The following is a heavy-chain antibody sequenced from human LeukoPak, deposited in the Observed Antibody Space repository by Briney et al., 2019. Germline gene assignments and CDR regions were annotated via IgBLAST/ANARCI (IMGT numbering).Heavy chain of an antibody. CDR3: ARDEARYSSGYYPNWFDP. V-gene: IGHV1-18*01. Sequence: GASVKVSCKASGYTFTSYGISWVRQAPGQGLEWMGWISGYNGCTHYANNHQGRVTMTTDTSTSTAYMELRSLRSDDTAVYYCARDEARYSSGYYPNWFDPWGQGTLVTVSS. CDR2: ISGYNGCT. CDR1: GYTFTSYG. J-gene: IGHJ5*02. D-gene: IGHD3-22*01.